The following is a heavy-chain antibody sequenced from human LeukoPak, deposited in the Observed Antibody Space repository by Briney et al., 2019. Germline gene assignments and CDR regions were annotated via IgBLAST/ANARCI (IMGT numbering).Heavy chain of an antibody. Sequence: PGGSLTLSCTASGFTFSSYAMNWVRQAPGKGLEWVSYISSSSSTIYYADSVKGRFTISRDNAKNSLYLQMNSLRVEDTAVYYCARDSAAGSNYYYYYYMDVWGKGTTVTVSS. V-gene: IGHV3-48*04. CDR1: GFTFSSYA. CDR2: ISSSSSTI. D-gene: IGHD1-14*01. J-gene: IGHJ6*03. CDR3: ARDSAAGSNYYYYYYMDV.